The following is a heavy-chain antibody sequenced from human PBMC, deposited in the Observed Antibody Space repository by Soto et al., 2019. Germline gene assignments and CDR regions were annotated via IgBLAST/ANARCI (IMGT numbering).Heavy chain of an antibody. CDR3: AKIAEAVAGTVYGY. Sequence: EVQLLESGGGLVQPGGSLRLSCGASGFTFSSDAMGWVRQAPGKGLEWVSAIGGSGIGTYYADSVKGRFTISRDNSKNTLYLQMNSLRGEDTAVYYCAKIAEAVAGTVYGYWGQGTLVTVSS. J-gene: IGHJ4*02. CDR1: GFTFSSDA. V-gene: IGHV3-23*01. CDR2: IGGSGIGT. D-gene: IGHD6-19*01.